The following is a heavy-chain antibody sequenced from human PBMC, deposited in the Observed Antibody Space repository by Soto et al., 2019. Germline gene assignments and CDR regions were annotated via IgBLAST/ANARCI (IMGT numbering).Heavy chain of an antibody. CDR1: GGSVSSGSYY. D-gene: IGHD4-17*01. Sequence: SETLSLTCTVSGGSVSSGSYYWSWIRQPPGKGLEWIGYIHYSGSTNYNPSLKSRVTISVDTSKNQFSLKLSSVTAADTAVYYCAVQNDDYGDYPREWGQGTLVTVSS. CDR2: IHYSGST. J-gene: IGHJ4*02. V-gene: IGHV4-61*01. CDR3: AVQNDDYGDYPRE.